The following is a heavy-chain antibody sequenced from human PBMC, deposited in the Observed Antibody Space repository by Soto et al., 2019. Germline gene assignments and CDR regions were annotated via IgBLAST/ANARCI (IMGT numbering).Heavy chain of an antibody. CDR3: ARASVATVDY. J-gene: IGHJ4*02. Sequence: QVQLQQWGAGLLKPSETLSLTCAVYGGSFSGYYWSWIRQPPGKGLEWIGEINHSGSTNYNPSLKXXVXIXADTSKNQFSLKLSSVTAADTAVYYCARASVATVDYWGQGTLVTVSS. V-gene: IGHV4-34*01. CDR1: GGSFSGYY. CDR2: INHSGST. D-gene: IGHD5-12*01.